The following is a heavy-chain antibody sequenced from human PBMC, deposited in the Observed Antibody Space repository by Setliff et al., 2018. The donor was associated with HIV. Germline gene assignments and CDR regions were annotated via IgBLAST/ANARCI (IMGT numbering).Heavy chain of an antibody. CDR3: VSELPGSA. D-gene: IGHD3-10*01. V-gene: IGHV1-45*02. J-gene: IGHJ4*02. CDR1: GYIFTYRY. Sequence: SVKVSCKASGYIFTYRYLHWVRQAPGQALEWMGWITPYNGNTNYAQKFQERVTITRDTSLNPVYMELRSLRSEDTAIYYCVSELPGSAWGQGTLVTVSS. CDR2: ITPYNGNT.